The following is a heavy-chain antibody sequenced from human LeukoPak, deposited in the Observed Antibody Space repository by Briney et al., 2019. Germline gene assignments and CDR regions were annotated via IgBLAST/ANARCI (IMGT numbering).Heavy chain of an antibody. D-gene: IGHD2-2*01. CDR1: GYSISSGYY. CDR2: IYYSGST. CDR3: ASWHCSSTSCYSGY. J-gene: IGHJ4*02. V-gene: IGHV4-61*01. Sequence: PSETLSLTCAVSGYSISSGYYWSWIRQPPGKGLEWIGYIYYSGSTNYNPSLKSRVTISVDTSKNQFSLKLSSVTAADTAVYYCASWHCSSTSCYSGYWGQGTLVTVSS.